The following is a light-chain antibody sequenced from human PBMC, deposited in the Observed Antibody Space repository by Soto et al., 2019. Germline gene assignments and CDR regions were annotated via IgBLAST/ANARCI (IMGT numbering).Light chain of an antibody. CDR1: QGISNY. CDR3: QKYNSAPRT. CDR2: AAS. J-gene: IGKJ1*01. V-gene: IGKV1-27*01. Sequence: DIQMTQSPCSLSASVGDRVTVTCRASQGISNYLAWYQQKPGKVPKLLIYAASTLQSGVPSRFSGSGSGTDFTLSISSLQPEDVATYYCQKYNSAPRTFGQGTKVEIK.